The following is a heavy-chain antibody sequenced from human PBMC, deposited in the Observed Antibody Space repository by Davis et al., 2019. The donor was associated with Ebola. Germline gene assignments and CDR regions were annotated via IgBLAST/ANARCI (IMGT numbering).Heavy chain of an antibody. D-gene: IGHD1-26*01. V-gene: IGHV4-34*01. CDR2: INHSGST. CDR1: GGSFSGYY. Sequence: SETLSLTCAVYGGSFSGYYWSWIRQPPGKGLEWIGEINHSGSTNYNPSLKSRVTMSVDTSKNQFSLKLSSVTAADTAVYYCARAHIVGATPFDYWGQGTLVTVSS. J-gene: IGHJ4*02. CDR3: ARAHIVGATPFDY.